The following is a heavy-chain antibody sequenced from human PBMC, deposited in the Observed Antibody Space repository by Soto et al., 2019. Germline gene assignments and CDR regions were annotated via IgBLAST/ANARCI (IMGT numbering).Heavy chain of an antibody. V-gene: IGHV3-21*01. CDR1: GFTFSSYS. CDR2: ISSSSSYI. Sequence: PXGALRLSCAASGFTFSSYSMNWVRQAPGKGLEWVSSISSSSSYIYYADSVKGRFTISRDNAKNSLYLQMNRLRAEDTAVYYCARDFPTSSGLYGMDAWGQGTTVTVYS. D-gene: IGHD6-19*01. CDR3: ARDFPTSSGLYGMDA. J-gene: IGHJ6*01.